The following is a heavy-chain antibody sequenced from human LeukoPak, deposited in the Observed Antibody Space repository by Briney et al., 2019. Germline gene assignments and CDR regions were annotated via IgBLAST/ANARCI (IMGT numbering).Heavy chain of an antibody. V-gene: IGHV3-7*03. CDR1: GFTFSSYW. CDR3: ARGFDWLRYSYFDY. CDR2: IKQDGSEK. Sequence: GGSLRLSCAASGFTFSSYWMSWVGQAPGKGLESVANIKQDGSEKYYVDSVKGRFTISRDNAKNSLYLQMNSLRAEDTAVYYCARGFDWLRYSYFDYWGQGTLVTVSS. J-gene: IGHJ4*02. D-gene: IGHD3-9*01.